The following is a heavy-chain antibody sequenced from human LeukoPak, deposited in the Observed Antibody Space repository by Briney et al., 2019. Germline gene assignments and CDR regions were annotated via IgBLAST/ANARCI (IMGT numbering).Heavy chain of an antibody. J-gene: IGHJ6*03. CDR2: ISAYNGNT. CDR3: ARVDSSWYSVNTYYYYYYMDV. D-gene: IGHD6-13*01. V-gene: IGHV1-18*01. CDR1: GGTFSSYA. Sequence: ASVKVSCKASGGTFSSYAISWVRQAPGQGLEWMGWISAYNGNTNYAQKLQGRVTMTTDTSTSTAYMELRSLRSDDTAVCYCARVDSSWYSVNTYYYYYYMDVWGKGTTVTVSS.